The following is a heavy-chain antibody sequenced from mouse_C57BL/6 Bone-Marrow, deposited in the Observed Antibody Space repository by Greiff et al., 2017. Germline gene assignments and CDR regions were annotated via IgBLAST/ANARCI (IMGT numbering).Heavy chain of an antibody. J-gene: IGHJ3*01. CDR3: ARDEDGYAFAY. CDR1: GFTFSDYY. CDR2: INYDGSST. Sequence: EVKVEESEGGLVQPGSSMKLSCTASGFTFSDYYMAWVRQVPDKGLEWVANINYDGSSTYYLDSLKSRFIISRDNAKNILYLQMSSLKSEDTATYYCARDEDGYAFAYWGQGTLVTVAA. V-gene: IGHV5-16*01. D-gene: IGHD2-2*01.